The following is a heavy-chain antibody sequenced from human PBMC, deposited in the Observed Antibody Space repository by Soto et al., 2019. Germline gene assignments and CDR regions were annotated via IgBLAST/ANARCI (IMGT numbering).Heavy chain of an antibody. CDR2: LYYAGST. D-gene: IGHD5-12*01. CDR3: ARRIVATEPFDY. Sequence: SETLSLTCTVSGGSMTSYYWSWIRQPPGRGLEWIGFLYYAGSTKDNPSLNSRVTISVDTSKNQFSLTVTSVTAADTAVYYCARRIVATEPFDYWGQGTLVTVSS. J-gene: IGHJ4*02. CDR1: GGSMTSYY. V-gene: IGHV4-59*08.